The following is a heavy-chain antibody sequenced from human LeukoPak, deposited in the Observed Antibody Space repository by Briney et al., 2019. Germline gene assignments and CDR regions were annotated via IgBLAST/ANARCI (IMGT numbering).Heavy chain of an antibody. CDR3: ARDTTGERQFDY. CDR2: ISDSGDST. V-gene: IGHV3-23*01. D-gene: IGHD1-1*01. Sequence: PGGSLRLSCAASGFTFRSFAMSWVRQAPGKGLEWVSSISDSGDSTYYADSVKGRFTISRDNSKNTLYLQMNSLRAEDTAVYYCARDTTGERQFDYWGQGTLVTVSS. J-gene: IGHJ4*02. CDR1: GFTFRSFA.